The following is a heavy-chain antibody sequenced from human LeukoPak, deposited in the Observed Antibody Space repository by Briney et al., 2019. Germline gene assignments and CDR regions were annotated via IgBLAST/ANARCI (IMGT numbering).Heavy chain of an antibody. D-gene: IGHD3-22*01. V-gene: IGHV4-39*01. CDR3: ARGCYDSSGYYLNFDY. CDR1: GGSISSSSYY. CDR2: IYYSGST. Sequence: PSETLSLTCTVSGGSISSSSYYWGWIRQPPGKRLEWIGSIYYSGSTYYNPSLKSRVTISVDTSKNQFSLKLSSVTAADTAVYYRARGCYDSSGYYLNFDYWGQGTLVTVSS. J-gene: IGHJ4*02.